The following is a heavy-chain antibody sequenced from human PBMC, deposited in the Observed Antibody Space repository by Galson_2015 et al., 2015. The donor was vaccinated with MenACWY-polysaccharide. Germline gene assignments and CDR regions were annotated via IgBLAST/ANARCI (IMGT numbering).Heavy chain of an antibody. J-gene: IGHJ6*02. CDR3: ARDKGGYCSGGCCSSHGWGV. V-gene: IGHV3-48*01. Sequence: SLRLSCAASGFTLGTYTMHWVRLAPGKGLEWVSTIGSGSTHINYADSVKGRFTVSRDNARDSLYLQMDSLRTEDTAVYYCARDKGGYCSGGCCSSHGWGVWGRGTPVVVSS. D-gene: IGHD2-15*01. CDR1: GFTLGTYT. CDR2: IGSGSTHI.